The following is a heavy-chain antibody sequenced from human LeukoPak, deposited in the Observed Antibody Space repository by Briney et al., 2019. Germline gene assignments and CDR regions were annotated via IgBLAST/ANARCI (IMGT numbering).Heavy chain of an antibody. CDR1: GYTFTSYG. J-gene: IGHJ4*02. Sequence: ASVKVSCKASGYTFTSYGISWVRQAPGQGLEWMGWISAYNGNTNYAQKFQGRVTMTRDTSISTAYMELSRLRSDDTAVYYCARTWYSSRWYYFDYWGQGTLVTVSS. CDR2: ISAYNGNT. CDR3: ARTWYSSRWYYFDY. D-gene: IGHD6-13*01. V-gene: IGHV1-18*01.